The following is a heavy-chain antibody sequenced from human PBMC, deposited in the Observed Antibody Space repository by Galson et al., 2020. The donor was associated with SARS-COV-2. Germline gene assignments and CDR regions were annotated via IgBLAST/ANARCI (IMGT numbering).Heavy chain of an antibody. J-gene: IGHJ2*01. CDR2: ISSSSSYI. CDR1: GFTFSSYS. Sequence: GGYLRIYCAASGFTFSSYSMNWVRQAPGKGLEWVSSISSSSSYIYYADSVKGRFTISRDNAKNSLYLQMNSLRAEDTAVYYCARVDPVTTEGGYWYFDLWGRGTLVTVSS. D-gene: IGHD4-17*01. CDR3: ARVDPVTTEGGYWYFDL. V-gene: IGHV3-21*01.